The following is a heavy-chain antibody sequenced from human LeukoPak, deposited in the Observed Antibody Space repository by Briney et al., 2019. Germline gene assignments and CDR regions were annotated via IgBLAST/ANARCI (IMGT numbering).Heavy chain of an antibody. D-gene: IGHD1-26*01. CDR1: GYTFTSYD. V-gene: IGHV1-8*03. Sequence: ASVKVSCKASGYTFTSYDINWVRQATGQGLEWMGWMNPNSGNTGYAQKFQGRVTITRNTSISTAYMELSSLRSEDTAVYYCAKDSWELPLRRYWYFDLWGRGTLVTVSS. J-gene: IGHJ2*01. CDR3: AKDSWELPLRRYWYFDL. CDR2: MNPNSGNT.